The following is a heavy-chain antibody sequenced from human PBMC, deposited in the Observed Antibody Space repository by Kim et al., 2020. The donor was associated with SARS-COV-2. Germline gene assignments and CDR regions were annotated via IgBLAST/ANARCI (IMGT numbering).Heavy chain of an antibody. CDR1: GFTFSSYW. Sequence: GGSLRLSCVASGFTFSSYWMHWVRQAPGKGLVWVSLIKSDGTSTSYADSVKGRFTIARDNVRNTLDLQMNSLRAEDTAVYYCVRDQGTGTPFDYWGQGTLVTVSS. D-gene: IGHD1-1*01. J-gene: IGHJ4*02. V-gene: IGHV3-74*01. CDR2: IKSDGTST. CDR3: VRDQGTGTPFDY.